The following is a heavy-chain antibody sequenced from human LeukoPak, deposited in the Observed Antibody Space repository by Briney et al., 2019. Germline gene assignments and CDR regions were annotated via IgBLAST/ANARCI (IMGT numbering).Heavy chain of an antibody. Sequence: PSETLSLTCTVSGGSISSSSYYWGWIRQAPGKGLEWIGSIYYSGSTYYNPSLKSRVTISVDTSKNQFSLKLSSVTAADTAVYYCARTVATRYYYYYMDVWGKGTTVTVSS. J-gene: IGHJ6*03. CDR1: GGSISSSSYY. D-gene: IGHD4-17*01. CDR2: IYYSGST. V-gene: IGHV4-39*07. CDR3: ARTVATRYYYYYMDV.